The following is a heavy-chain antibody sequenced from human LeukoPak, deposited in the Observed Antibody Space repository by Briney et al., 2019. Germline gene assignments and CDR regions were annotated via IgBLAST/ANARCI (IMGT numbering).Heavy chain of an antibody. CDR2: ISTSSYI. J-gene: IGHJ4*02. D-gene: IGHD4-17*01. Sequence: GGSLRLSCAASGFTFSSYAMHWVRQAPGKGLEWVSSISTSSYIFYADSVKGRFTISRDNAKNSLYLQMNSLRAEDTAVYYCARDKYGDYTFDYWGQGTPVTVSS. CDR1: GFTFSSYA. CDR3: ARDKYGDYTFDY. V-gene: IGHV3-21*01.